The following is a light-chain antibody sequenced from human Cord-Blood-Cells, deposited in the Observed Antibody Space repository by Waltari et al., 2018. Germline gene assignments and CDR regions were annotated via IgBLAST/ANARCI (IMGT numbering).Light chain of an antibody. CDR3: QQSYSTPRT. CDR1: QSISSY. V-gene: IGKV1-39*01. J-gene: IGKJ1*01. CDR2: AAS. Sequence: IQMTQLPPSLSAPVGDRVTTPCRASQSISSYLTWYQQKPGKAPKLLIYAASSLQSGVPSRFSGSGSGTDFTLTISSLQPEDFATYYCQQSYSTPRTFGQGTKVEIK.